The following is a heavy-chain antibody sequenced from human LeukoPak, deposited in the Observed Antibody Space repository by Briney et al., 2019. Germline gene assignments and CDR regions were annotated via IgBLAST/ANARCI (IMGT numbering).Heavy chain of an antibody. CDR1: GFRFSSYW. Sequence: PGGSLRLSCVTSGFRFSSYWMSWVRQAPGKGLEWVANINPDGSEKNYVDSMKGRLTISRDNAKNSVYLQVDSLRDDDTAVYYCARPSSYNDAWGPDHWGQGTLVNVCS. CDR3: ARPSSYNDAWGPDH. J-gene: IGHJ4*02. V-gene: IGHV3-7*01. CDR2: INPDGSEK. D-gene: IGHD3-16*01.